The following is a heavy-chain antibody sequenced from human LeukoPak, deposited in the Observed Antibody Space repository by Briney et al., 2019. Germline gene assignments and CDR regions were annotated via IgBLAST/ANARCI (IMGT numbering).Heavy chain of an antibody. J-gene: IGHJ3*02. CDR2: IYDSGST. Sequence: PSEALSLTCTVSGASIRSGDYYWSWIRQPPGKGLEWIGYIYDSGSTYYNPSLKSRITISVDTSENRFSLKLSSVTATDTAVYYCARDCSGGSCYGAFDIWGQGTMVTVSS. V-gene: IGHV4-30-4*01. CDR3: ARDCSGGSCYGAFDI. D-gene: IGHD2-15*01. CDR1: GASIRSGDYY.